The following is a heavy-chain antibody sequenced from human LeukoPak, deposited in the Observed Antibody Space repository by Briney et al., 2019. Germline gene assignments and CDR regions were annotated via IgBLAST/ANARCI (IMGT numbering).Heavy chain of an antibody. J-gene: IGHJ4*02. Sequence: SETLSLTCTVSGYSISSGYYWGWIRQPPGKGLEWIGYIYYSGSTNYNPSLKSRVTISVDTSKNQFSLKLSSVTAADTAVYYCARGDPSGSFDYWGQGTLVTVSS. D-gene: IGHD1-26*01. CDR1: GYSISSGYY. CDR3: ARGDPSGSFDY. V-gene: IGHV4-38-2*02. CDR2: IYYSGST.